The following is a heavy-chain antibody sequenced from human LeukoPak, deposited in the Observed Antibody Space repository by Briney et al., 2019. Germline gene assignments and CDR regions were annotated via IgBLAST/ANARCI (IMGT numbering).Heavy chain of an antibody. CDR3: ARGPPLFDP. CDR1: GSTFSDYT. V-gene: IGHV3-48*01. Sequence: GGSLRLSCAASGSTFSDYTMNWVRQAPGNGLEWISYIDISSSSTYYADSVKGRFTISRDNVKNSLYLQMSSLRAEDTALYYCARGPPLFDPWGQGTLVTVSS. CDR2: IDISSSST. J-gene: IGHJ5*02.